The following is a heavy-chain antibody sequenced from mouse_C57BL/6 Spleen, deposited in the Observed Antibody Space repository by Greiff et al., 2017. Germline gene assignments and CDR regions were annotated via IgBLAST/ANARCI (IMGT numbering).Heavy chain of an antibody. CDR3: TRSTTVVGGGFFAY. D-gene: IGHD1-1*01. J-gene: IGHJ3*01. V-gene: IGHV1-15*01. CDR2: IDPETGGT. CDR1: GYTFTDYE. Sequence: VQLKESGAELVRPGASVTLSCKASGYTFTDYEMHWVKQTPVHGLEWIGAIDPETGGTAYNQKFKGKAILTADKSSSTAYMGLRSLTSEDSAVYYCTRSTTVVGGGFFAYWGQGTLVTVSA.